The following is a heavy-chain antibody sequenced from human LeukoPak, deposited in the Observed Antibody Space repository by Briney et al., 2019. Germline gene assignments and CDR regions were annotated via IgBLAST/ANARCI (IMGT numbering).Heavy chain of an antibody. V-gene: IGHV3-21*01. CDR3: ARDRNYDGSVYYEDDYFDY. CDR2: ISSSRSYI. CDR1: GFTFSSYS. Sequence: GGSLRLSCAASGFTFSSYSMNWVRQAPGKGLEWVSFISSSRSYIYYADSVKGRFTISRDNAKNSLYLQMNSLRAEDTAVYYCARDRNYDGSVYYEDDYFDYWGQGTLVTVSS. D-gene: IGHD3-22*01. J-gene: IGHJ4*02.